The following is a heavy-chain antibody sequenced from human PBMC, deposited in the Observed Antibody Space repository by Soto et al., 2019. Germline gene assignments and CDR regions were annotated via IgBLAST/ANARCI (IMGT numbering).Heavy chain of an antibody. V-gene: IGHV4-59*03. Sequence: QLQESGPGLVKPSETLSLTCTVSGAAMSSYYWSWLRQSPGKGLEWIGYICNSGTTDYNPSLKSRVTISVERSKFQFSLKLTSVTAADTAVYYCATDSTGYYSDAFDVWGQGARVIVSS. CDR1: GAAMSSYY. J-gene: IGHJ3*01. D-gene: IGHD3-22*01. CDR2: ICNSGTT. CDR3: ATDSTGYYSDAFDV.